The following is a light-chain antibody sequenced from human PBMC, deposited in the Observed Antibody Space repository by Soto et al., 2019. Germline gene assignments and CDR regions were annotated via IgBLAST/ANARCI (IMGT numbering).Light chain of an antibody. CDR1: SSNIGANSD. CDR2: GNS. V-gene: IGLV1-40*01. Sequence: QSVLTQPPSVSGAPGQRVTISCTGSSSNIGANSDVHWYQQLTGAAPKLLIFGNSKRPSGVSDRFSGSKSGTSASLAITGLQAVDEADYYCQSYDNSLSGFYVFGTGTKLTVL. CDR3: QSYDNSLSGFYV. J-gene: IGLJ1*01.